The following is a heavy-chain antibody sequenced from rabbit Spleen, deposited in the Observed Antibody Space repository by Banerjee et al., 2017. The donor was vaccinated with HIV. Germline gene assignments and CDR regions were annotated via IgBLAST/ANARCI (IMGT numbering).Heavy chain of an antibody. Sequence: QSLEESGGDLVKPGASLTLTCTASGFSFTYIDYLCWVRQPPGKGPEWIACVAAGVSFTTYSATWAKGRFTCSKTSSTTVTLQMTSLTAADTATYFCARSLNAYAGSQLDLWGPGTLVTVS. J-gene: IGHJ3*01. V-gene: IGHV1S40*01. CDR3: ARSLNAYAGSQLDL. D-gene: IGHD6-1*01. CDR2: VAAGVSFTT. CDR1: GFSFTYIDY.